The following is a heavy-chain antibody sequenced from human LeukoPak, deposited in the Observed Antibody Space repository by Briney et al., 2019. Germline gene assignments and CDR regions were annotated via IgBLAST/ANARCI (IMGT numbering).Heavy chain of an antibody. J-gene: IGHJ6*03. CDR2: IYYSSST. CDR3: ARSDCSSTSCPDAGYYYYMDV. Sequence: SETLSLTCTVSGGSISSSSYYWGCIRPPPGKGLEWTGSIYYSSSTYYNPSLKSRVTISVDTSKNQFSLKLSSVTAADTAVYYCARSDCSSTSCPDAGYYYYMDVWGKGTTVTVPS. D-gene: IGHD2-2*01. V-gene: IGHV4-39*01. CDR1: GGSISSSSYY.